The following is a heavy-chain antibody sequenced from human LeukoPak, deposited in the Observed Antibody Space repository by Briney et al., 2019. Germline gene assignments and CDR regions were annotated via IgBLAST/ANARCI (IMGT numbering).Heavy chain of an antibody. Sequence: GGSLRLSCAASGFTFSSYAMSWVRQAPGKGLEWVSAISGSGGSTYYADSVKGRFTISRDNSKNTLYLQMNSLRAEGTAVYYCAKSGGSGDSSGYYYPYYFDYWGQGTLVTVSS. CDR3: AKSGGSGDSSGYYYPYYFDY. V-gene: IGHV3-23*01. CDR2: ISGSGGST. J-gene: IGHJ4*02. D-gene: IGHD3-22*01. CDR1: GFTFSSYA.